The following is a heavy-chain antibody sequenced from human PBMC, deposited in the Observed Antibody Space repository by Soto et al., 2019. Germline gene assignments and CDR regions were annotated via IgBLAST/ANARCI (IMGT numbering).Heavy chain of an antibody. V-gene: IGHV4-59*01. CDR2: IYYSGST. Sequence: SETLSLTCTVSGGSISSYYWSWIRQPPGRGQEWIGYIYYSGSTNYNPSLKSRVTISVDTSKNQFSLKLSSVTAADTAVYYCARSEALYYDFWSGYPNWFDPWGQGTLVTVSS. CDR3: ARSEALYYDFWSGYPNWFDP. J-gene: IGHJ5*02. D-gene: IGHD3-3*01. CDR1: GGSISSYY.